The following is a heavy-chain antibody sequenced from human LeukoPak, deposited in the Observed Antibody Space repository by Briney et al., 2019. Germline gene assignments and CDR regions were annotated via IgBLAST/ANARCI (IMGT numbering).Heavy chain of an antibody. CDR3: ARDPGEYNWNDEAFDI. CDR1: GYTFTSYY. J-gene: IGHJ3*02. V-gene: IGHV1-2*02. CDR2: INPNSGGR. Sequence: ASVKVSCKASGYTFTSYYMHWVEQAPGQGHGWRGWINPNSGGRNYEQKVQGRVTMPRDTSISTAYMELSRLRSDDTAVYYCARDPGEYNWNDEAFDIWGQGTMVTVSS. D-gene: IGHD1-20*01.